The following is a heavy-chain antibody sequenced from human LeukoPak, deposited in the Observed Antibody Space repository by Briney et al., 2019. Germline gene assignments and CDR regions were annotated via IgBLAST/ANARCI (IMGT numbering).Heavy chain of an antibody. V-gene: IGHV4-34*01. CDR3: ATRAVQSNWSDP. CDR1: GGSFSGYY. CDR2: INHSGST. D-gene: IGHD4-11*01. Sequence: SETLSLTCAVYGGSFSGYYWSWIRQPPGKGLEWIGEINHSGSTNYNPSLKSRVTISVDTSKNQFSLKLSSVTAADTAVYYCATRAVQSNWSDPWGQGTLVTVSS. J-gene: IGHJ5*02.